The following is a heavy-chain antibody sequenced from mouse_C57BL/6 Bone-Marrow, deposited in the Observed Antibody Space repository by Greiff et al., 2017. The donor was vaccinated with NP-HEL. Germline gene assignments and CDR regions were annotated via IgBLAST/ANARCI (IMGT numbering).Heavy chain of an antibody. D-gene: IGHD2-4*01. Sequence: EVKLVESGGGLVQSGRSLRLSCATSGFTFSDFYMEWVRPAPGKGLEWIAASRNKANDYTTEYSASVKGRFIVSRDTSQSILYLQMNALRAEDTAIYYCARDAGDYDQAWFAYWGQGTLVTVSA. CDR2: SRNKANDYTT. V-gene: IGHV7-1*01. J-gene: IGHJ3*01. CDR1: GFTFSDFY. CDR3: ARDAGDYDQAWFAY.